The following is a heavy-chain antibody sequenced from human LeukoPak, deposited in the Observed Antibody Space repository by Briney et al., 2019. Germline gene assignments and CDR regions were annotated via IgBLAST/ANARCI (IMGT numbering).Heavy chain of an antibody. D-gene: IGHD6-13*01. V-gene: IGHV3-7*01. J-gene: IGHJ4*02. CDR3: ARDIAAPGLFFDY. Sequence: GGSLRLSCAASGFTFSSYWMSWVRQAPGKGLEWVANIKYDGSEIDYVDSVKGRFTISRDNAKNSLYLQMNSLRAEDTAVYYCARDIAAPGLFFDYWGQGTLVTVSS. CDR1: GFTFSSYW. CDR2: IKYDGSEI.